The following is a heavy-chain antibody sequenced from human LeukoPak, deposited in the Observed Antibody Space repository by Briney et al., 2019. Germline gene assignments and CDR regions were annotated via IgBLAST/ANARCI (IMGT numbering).Heavy chain of an antibody. CDR2: IKEDGSDK. D-gene: IGHD2-2*01. CDR1: GFTFSSYW. J-gene: IGHJ5*02. V-gene: IGHV3-7*01. Sequence: GGSLRLSCAASGFTFSSYWMSWVRQVPGKGLEWVANIKEDGSDKYYMDSVRGRFTTSRDNAKNSLYLQMNSLRAEDTAVYFCARDGRGYCSSTSCRNWFDPWGQGTLVTVSS. CDR3: ARDGRGYCSSTSCRNWFDP.